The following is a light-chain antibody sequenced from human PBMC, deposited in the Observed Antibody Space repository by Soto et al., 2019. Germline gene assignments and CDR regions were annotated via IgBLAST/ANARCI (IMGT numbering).Light chain of an antibody. Sequence: DIQMTQSPSSLYASVGDRVTITCRSSQSISRYLNWYQQKPGKAPKVLLYAASSLQSGVPSKVNGSGSGTDFTLTISSLQPEDFASDYCQQTDRPPLTVGGGIKVDIK. V-gene: IGKV1-39*01. CDR2: AAS. J-gene: IGKJ4*01. CDR1: QSISRY. CDR3: QQTDRPPLT.